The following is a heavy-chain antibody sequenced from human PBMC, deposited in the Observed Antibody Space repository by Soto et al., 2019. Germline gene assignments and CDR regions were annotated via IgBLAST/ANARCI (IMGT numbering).Heavy chain of an antibody. CDR3: AKGKFFNYDFWSGSF. V-gene: IGHV3-30*18. Sequence: GGSLRLSCAASGFTFSSYGMHWVRQAPGKGLEWVAVISYDGSNKYYADSVKGRFTISRDNSKNTLYLQMNSLRAEDTAVYYCAKGKFFNYDFWSGSFWGQGTMVTVSS. CDR1: GFTFSSYG. CDR2: ISYDGSNK. J-gene: IGHJ3*01. D-gene: IGHD3-3*01.